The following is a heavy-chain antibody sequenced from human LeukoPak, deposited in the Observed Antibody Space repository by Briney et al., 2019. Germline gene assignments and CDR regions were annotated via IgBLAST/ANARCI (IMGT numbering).Heavy chain of an antibody. V-gene: IGHV4-39*07. CDR1: GGSISSYY. Sequence: SETLSLTCTVSGGSISSYYWGWIRQPPGKGLQWIGNIFYDGSTYYNPSLKSRVTISVDTSKTQFSLNLNSVTAADTAVYYCARDRAYYYDSSGYHGAFDIWGQGTMVTVSS. CDR3: ARDRAYYYDSSGYHGAFDI. CDR2: IFYDGST. J-gene: IGHJ3*02. D-gene: IGHD3-22*01.